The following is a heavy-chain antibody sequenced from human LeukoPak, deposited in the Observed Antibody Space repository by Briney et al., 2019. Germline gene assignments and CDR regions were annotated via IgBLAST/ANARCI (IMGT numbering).Heavy chain of an antibody. CDR2: IYSNGNT. CDR3: ARQNRAFYYMDV. V-gene: IGHV4-4*07. J-gene: IGHJ6*03. Sequence: PSETLSLTCTVSGGSISFYYCSWIRQPAGKGLEWIGRIYSNGNTNYNPSLKSRVTMSLDTSKNQVALQLMTVTATDTAVYYCARQNRAFYYMDVWGQGTTVTVSS. CDR1: GGSISFYY.